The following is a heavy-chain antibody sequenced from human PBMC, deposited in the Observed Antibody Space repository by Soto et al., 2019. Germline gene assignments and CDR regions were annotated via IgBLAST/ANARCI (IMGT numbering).Heavy chain of an antibody. D-gene: IGHD1-1*01. CDR1: GFTFSSYG. Sequence: PGGSLRLSCAASGFTFSSYGMHWVRQAPGKGLEWVAIISYDGSNKYYADSVKGRFTISRDNSKNSLYLQMNSLRAEDTAVYYCAKDMERPYHGMDVWGHGTTVTVSS. CDR3: AKDMERPYHGMDV. V-gene: IGHV3-30*18. CDR2: ISYDGSNK. J-gene: IGHJ6*02.